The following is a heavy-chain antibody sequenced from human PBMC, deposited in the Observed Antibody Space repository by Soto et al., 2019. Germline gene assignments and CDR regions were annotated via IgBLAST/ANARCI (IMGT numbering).Heavy chain of an antibody. CDR3: ASSGIVGREVNTWFDP. CDR1: AGSITTSY. D-gene: IGHD3-22*01. V-gene: IGHV4-59*01. CDR2: ISYRGST. Sequence: SETLSLTCTVSAGSITTSYWSWIRQPLGKALEWIGYISYRGSTNYNPSLKSRLTISIDTSKSQISLKLTSMTTADAAVYYCASSGIVGREVNTWFDPWGQGTLVTVSS. J-gene: IGHJ5*02.